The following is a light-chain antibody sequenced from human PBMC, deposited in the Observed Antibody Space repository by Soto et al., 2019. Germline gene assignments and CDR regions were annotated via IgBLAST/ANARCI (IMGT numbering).Light chain of an antibody. CDR3: ISYTSYSTTYV. CDR2: EVT. CDR1: SSDVGGYKY. V-gene: IGLV2-14*01. J-gene: IGLJ1*01. Sequence: QSVLTQPASVSGSPGQSITISCTGTSSDVGGYKYVSWYQHHPGKAPKLIIYEVTNRPSGVSNRFSGSKSGNTASLTISGLLDEDEAGYYCISYTSYSTTYVFGGGTKVTV.